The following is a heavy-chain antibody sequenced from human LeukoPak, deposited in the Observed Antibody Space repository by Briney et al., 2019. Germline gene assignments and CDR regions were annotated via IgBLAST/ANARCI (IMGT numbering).Heavy chain of an antibody. CDR2: IYPVYSDT. CDR1: GYNFTSYW. V-gene: IGHV5-51*01. J-gene: IGHJ4*02. Sequence: GESLKISCKGSGYNFTSYWIGWVRQMPGKGLEWMGIIYPVYSDTRYSPSFQGQVTISADKSITTAYWQWSSLNASDTAMYYCPPLTGPTNAYWGQGTLVTVSP. CDR3: PPLTGPTNAY. D-gene: IGHD1-20*01.